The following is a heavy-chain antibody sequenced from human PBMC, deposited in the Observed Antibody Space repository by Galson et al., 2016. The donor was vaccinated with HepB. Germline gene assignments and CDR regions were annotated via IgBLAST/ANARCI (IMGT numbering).Heavy chain of an antibody. CDR1: GFTFTDYY. CDR3: ARPRRWPQYYYGLDV. V-gene: IGHV3-11*06. D-gene: IGHD5-24*01. J-gene: IGHJ6*02. CDR2: ISSSGSYT. Sequence: SLRLSCAASGFTFTDYYMTWIRQAPGKGLEWVSYISSSGSYTNYADSVKGRFTISRDNARKSLYLQMNSLRREDTAVYYCARPRRWPQYYYGLDVWGQGTTVTVSS.